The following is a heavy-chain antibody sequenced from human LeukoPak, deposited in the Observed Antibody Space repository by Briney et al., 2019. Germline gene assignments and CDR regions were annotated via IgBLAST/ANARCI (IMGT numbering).Heavy chain of an antibody. J-gene: IGHJ4*02. D-gene: IGHD6-6*01. CDR1: GGSITNHY. V-gene: IGHV4-4*07. CDR2: IHTSGNT. Sequence: SETLSLTCTVSGGSITNHYGSSIRQPAGKGLEWIRRIHTSGNTHYNPSLKSRVTLSLNMSKNQCSLKVNSMTATDTAVYYCAREGSATARPFVSNDCWGQGTLVTVSS. CDR3: AREGSATARPFVSNDC.